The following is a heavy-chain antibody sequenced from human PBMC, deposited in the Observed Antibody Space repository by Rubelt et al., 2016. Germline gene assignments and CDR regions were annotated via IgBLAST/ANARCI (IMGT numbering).Heavy chain of an antibody. CDR1: GGSISSSSYY. Sequence: QLQLQESGPGLVKPSETLSLTCTVSGGSISSSSYYWGWIRQPPGKGLEWIGYIYYSGSTNYNPSLKSLVTISVDTSKNQFYLKLSSVTAADTAVYYCAREDMAHFDYWGQGTLVTVSS. CDR3: AREDMAHFDY. CDR2: IYYSGST. D-gene: IGHD5-24*01. J-gene: IGHJ4*02. V-gene: IGHV4-61*05.